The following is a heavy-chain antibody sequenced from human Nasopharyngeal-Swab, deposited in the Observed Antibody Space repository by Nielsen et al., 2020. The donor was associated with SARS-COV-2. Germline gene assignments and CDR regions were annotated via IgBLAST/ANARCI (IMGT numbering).Heavy chain of an antibody. CDR3: AREEAWSKTFDR. J-gene: IGHJ5*02. CDR2: ISSSGTTI. D-gene: IGHD2-15*01. V-gene: IGHV3-48*04. CDR1: GFTLSSYS. Sequence: GESLKISCAASGFTLSSYSMNWVRQAPGKGLEWVSYISSSGTTIYYADSVKGRFTISRDNAKNTLYLQMDSLRVEDTAVYYCAREEAWSKTFDRWGQGTLVTVAS.